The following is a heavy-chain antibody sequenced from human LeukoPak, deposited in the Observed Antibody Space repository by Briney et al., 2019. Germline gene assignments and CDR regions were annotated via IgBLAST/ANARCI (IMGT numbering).Heavy chain of an antibody. D-gene: IGHD3-3*01. CDR1: GYTFTNYG. Sequence: GASVKVSCKASGYTFTNYGFSWVRQAPGQGLEWMGWVSAYSGNTKYAQKFQGRVTMTTDTSTSTVYMELMTLRSDDTAVYYCARSNTYYDFWSGLSDYMDVWGKGTTVTVSS. J-gene: IGHJ6*03. V-gene: IGHV1-18*01. CDR2: VSAYSGNT. CDR3: ARSNTYYDFWSGLSDYMDV.